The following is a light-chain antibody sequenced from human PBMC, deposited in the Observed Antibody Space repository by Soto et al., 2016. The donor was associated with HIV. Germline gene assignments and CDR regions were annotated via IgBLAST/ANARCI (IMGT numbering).Light chain of an antibody. CDR3: QVWDSSSDHCV. J-gene: IGLJ1*01. CDR2: DDT. CDR1: NIGTKS. Sequence: SYELTQAPSVSVAPGKTATITCGGNNIGTKSVHWYQQRPGQAPVLVVYDDTDRPSGIPERFSGSKSGNTATLTISRVDAGDEADYYCQVWDSSSDHCVFGTGTKVTV. V-gene: IGLV3-21*03.